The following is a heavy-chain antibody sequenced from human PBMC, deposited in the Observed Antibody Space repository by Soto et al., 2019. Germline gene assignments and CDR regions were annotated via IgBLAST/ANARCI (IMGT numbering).Heavy chain of an antibody. CDR2: ISDSGAQT. D-gene: IGHD6-13*01. J-gene: IGHJ4*02. V-gene: IGHV3-23*01. CDR1: GFTLSDYG. Sequence: XGSLRLSCAAAGFTLSDYGMHWVRQAPGKGLGWVSSISDSGAQTFYGDSVKGRFTISRDTSKNTVYLQLKSLRVEDTALYYCAKDGSRKDDYWGQGTLVTVSS. CDR3: AKDGSRKDDY.